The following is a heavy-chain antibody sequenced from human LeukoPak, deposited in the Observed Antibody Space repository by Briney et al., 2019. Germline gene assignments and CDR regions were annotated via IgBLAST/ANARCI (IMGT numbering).Heavy chain of an antibody. CDR3: ARIEYSGYSY. CDR2: IYHSGST. J-gene: IGHJ4*02. CDR1: GGSISSGGYY. Sequence: SETLSLTCTVSGGSISSGGYYWSWIRQPPGKGLEWIGYIYHSGSTYYNPSLKSRVTISVDRSKNQFSLKLSSVTAADTAVYYCARIEYSGYSYWGQGTLVTVSS. V-gene: IGHV4-30-2*01. D-gene: IGHD5-12*01.